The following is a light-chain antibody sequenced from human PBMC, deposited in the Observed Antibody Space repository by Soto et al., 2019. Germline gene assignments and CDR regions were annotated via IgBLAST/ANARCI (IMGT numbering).Light chain of an antibody. Sequence: IQMTQFPSSLSASVGDRVTITCRASQGIRNDLGWYQQKSGKIPNLLIYAASTLQAGVPSRFSGSGSGTQFTLTISSLQSDVFAPSYSKHYPSYRIFGPPTKVHI. J-gene: IGKJ3*01. V-gene: IGKV1-17*01. CDR2: AAS. CDR1: QGIRND. CDR3: KHYPSYRI.